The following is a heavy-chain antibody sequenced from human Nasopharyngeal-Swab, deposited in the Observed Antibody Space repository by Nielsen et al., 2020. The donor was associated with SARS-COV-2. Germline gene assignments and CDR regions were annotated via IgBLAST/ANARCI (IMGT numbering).Heavy chain of an antibody. J-gene: IGHJ4*02. CDR3: TRDDFWSGYHDY. CDR1: GFTFGDYA. CDR2: IRSKAYGGTT. Sequence: GESLKISCTASGFTFGDYAMSWVRQAPGKGLEWVGCIRSKAYGGTTEYAASVKGRFTISRDDSKSIAYLQMNSLKTEDTAVYYCTRDDFWSGYHDYWGQGTLVTVSS. V-gene: IGHV3-49*04. D-gene: IGHD3-3*01.